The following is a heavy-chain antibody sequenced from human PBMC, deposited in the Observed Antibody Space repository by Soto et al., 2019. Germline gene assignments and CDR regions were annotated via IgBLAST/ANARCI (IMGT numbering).Heavy chain of an antibody. D-gene: IGHD2-15*01. CDR2: ISSNGGSI. Sequence: EVQVVEAGGGLVQPGGSLRLSCSASGFTFSSYALHWVRQAPGKGLEYVSGISSNGGSIFYADSVKGSFTISRDNSKNILYLQMTGLRVDDTAVYSCVKDRFGGTSGYFDSWGQGTLVTVSS. V-gene: IGHV3-64D*08. CDR1: GFTFSSYA. J-gene: IGHJ4*02. CDR3: VKDRFGGTSGYFDS.